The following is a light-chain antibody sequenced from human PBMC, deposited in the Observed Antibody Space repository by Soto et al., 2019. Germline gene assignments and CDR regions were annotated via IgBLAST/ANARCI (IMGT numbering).Light chain of an antibody. CDR1: ETISTW. V-gene: IGKV1-5*01. CDR3: LQYNDYSWT. J-gene: IGKJ1*01. Sequence: DTQMTQSPSTLSASVGDRVTITCRASETISTWLAWYQQKPGQAPKLLIYSSSFLESGVPSRFSGSGSGTEFTLTISSLQPDDFATYYCLQYNDYSWTFVQGTKVQIK. CDR2: SSS.